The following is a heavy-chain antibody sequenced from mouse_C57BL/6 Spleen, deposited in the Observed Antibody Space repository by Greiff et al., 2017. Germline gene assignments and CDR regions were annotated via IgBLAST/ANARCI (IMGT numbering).Heavy chain of an antibody. CDR1: GYTFTDYN. D-gene: IGHD2-5*01. V-gene: IGHV1-18*01. CDR3: ARQRSYYSNYAWYCDV. Sequence: EVQLQQSGPELVKPGASVKIPCKASGYTFTDYNMDWVKQSHGKSLEWIGDINPNNGGTIYNQKFKGKATLTVDKSSSTAYMELRSLTSEDTAVYYCARQRSYYSNYAWYCDVWGTGTTVTVAS. CDR2: INPNNGGT. J-gene: IGHJ1*03.